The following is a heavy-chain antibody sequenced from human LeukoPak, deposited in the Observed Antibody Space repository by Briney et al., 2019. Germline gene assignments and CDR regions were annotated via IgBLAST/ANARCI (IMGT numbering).Heavy chain of an antibody. V-gene: IGHV4-61*02. CDR3: AEDSSGYYSSFQH. CDR1: GGSISYGNYY. Sequence: SETLSLTCTVSGGSISYGNYYWSWIRQPARKGLEWIGRFYTSGSTTYNPSLKSRVTISVDTSKNQLSLKLSSVTAADTAIYYCAEDSSGYYSSFQHWGQGTLVTVSS. CDR2: FYTSGST. D-gene: IGHD3-22*01. J-gene: IGHJ1*01.